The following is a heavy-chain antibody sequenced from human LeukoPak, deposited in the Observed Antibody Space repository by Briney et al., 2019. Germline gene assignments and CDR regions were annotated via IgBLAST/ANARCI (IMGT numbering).Heavy chain of an antibody. Sequence: GGSLRLSCAASGFTLSSYAMSWVRQAPGKGLEWVSAISGSGLSTYYADSVKGRFTISRDNSKNTLYLQMNSLRAEDTALYYCAKDPEAMVISYYFDYWGQGTLVTVSS. CDR1: GFTLSSYA. D-gene: IGHD5-18*01. V-gene: IGHV3-23*01. CDR2: ISGSGLST. J-gene: IGHJ4*02. CDR3: AKDPEAMVISYYFDY.